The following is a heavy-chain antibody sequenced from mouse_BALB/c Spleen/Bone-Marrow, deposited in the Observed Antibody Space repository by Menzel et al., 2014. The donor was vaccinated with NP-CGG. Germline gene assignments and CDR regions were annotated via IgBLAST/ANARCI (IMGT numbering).Heavy chain of an antibody. CDR2: LSAGGSYS. J-gene: IGHJ2*01. D-gene: IGHD1-1*01. Sequence: EVQRVGTGGNFVKSGVSLIPSCAGSEFTFSDYYMSWVRPTPETRLAWVATLSAGGSYSYFPDSVKGRFPISIDNAQNNLYLQMSSLKSEDTAMYYCARGSSYFYYFD. V-gene: IGHV5-4*02. CDR3: ARGSSYFYYFD. CDR1: EFTFSDYY.